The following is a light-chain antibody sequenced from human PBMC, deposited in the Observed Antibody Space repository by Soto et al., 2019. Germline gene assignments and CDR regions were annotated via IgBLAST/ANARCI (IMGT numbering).Light chain of an antibody. CDR1: QTISTI. CDR3: QQSYSTPHT. V-gene: IGKV1-39*01. Sequence: DIQMTQSPSSLSASVGDTVTITCRATQTISTILNWYQHKPGKAPNLLIYAASSLQSGVPSRFSGSGSETDFTLTISSLQPEDFATYYCQQSYSTPHTFGQGTRLEIK. CDR2: AAS. J-gene: IGKJ5*01.